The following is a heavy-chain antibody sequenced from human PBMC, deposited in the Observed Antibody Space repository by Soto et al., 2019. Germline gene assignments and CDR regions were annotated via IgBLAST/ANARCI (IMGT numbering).Heavy chain of an antibody. Sequence: EVQLEESGGALVQPGRSLRLSCAASGFTFDDYAMYWVRQVLGMGLEWVSSISWNSGNIGYADSVKGRFTTSRDNAENSLYLQMNRLRPEETALYSCVRSKGGYSYGTPFDYWGQGTLVTVSS. CDR1: GFTFDDYA. CDR2: ISWNSGNI. V-gene: IGHV3-9*01. J-gene: IGHJ4*02. D-gene: IGHD5-18*01. CDR3: VRSKGGYSYGTPFDY.